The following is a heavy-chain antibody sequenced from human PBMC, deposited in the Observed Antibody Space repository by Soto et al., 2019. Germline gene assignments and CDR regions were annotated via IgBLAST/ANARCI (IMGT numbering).Heavy chain of an antibody. D-gene: IGHD3-22*01. Sequence: EVQLVESGGGLVQPGGSLRLSCEASGFTFSSYWMHWVRQGPGKELVWVSRISSDGSSTNYADSVKGRFTISRDNAKNTLYIHMNSLRAEDTAVYYCARCWYYYVRSSYFSGDAFDIWGHGTMVTVSS. J-gene: IGHJ3*02. CDR3: ARCWYYYVRSSYFSGDAFDI. CDR1: GFTFSSYW. CDR2: ISSDGSST. V-gene: IGHV3-74*01.